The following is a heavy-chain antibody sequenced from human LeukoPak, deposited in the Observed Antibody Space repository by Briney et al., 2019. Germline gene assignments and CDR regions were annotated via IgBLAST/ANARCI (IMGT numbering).Heavy chain of an antibody. CDR1: GFIFSSYR. CDR2: ISSSSSTI. D-gene: IGHD6-19*01. V-gene: IGHV3-48*01. CDR3: ASHYSSGWFHFDY. Sequence: GESLRLSCAASGFIFSSYRMNWVRQAPGKGLEWISYISSSSSTIEYADSVKGRFTISRDNAKNSLYLQMSSLRAEDTAVYYCASHYSSGWFHFDYWGQGTLVTVYS. J-gene: IGHJ4*02.